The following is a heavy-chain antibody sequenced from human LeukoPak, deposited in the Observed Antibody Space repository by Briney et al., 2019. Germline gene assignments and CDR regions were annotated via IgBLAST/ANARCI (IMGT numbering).Heavy chain of an antibody. D-gene: IGHD1-1*01. CDR1: GGSFSGYY. V-gene: IGHV4-34*01. Sequence: SETLSLTCAVYGGSFSGYYWSWIRQPPGKGLEWIGEINHSGSTNYNPSLKSRVTISVDMAKNQFSLKLSSVTAADTAVYYCARTRYNLDYWGQGTLVSVSS. CDR2: INHSGST. CDR3: ARTRYNLDY. J-gene: IGHJ4*02.